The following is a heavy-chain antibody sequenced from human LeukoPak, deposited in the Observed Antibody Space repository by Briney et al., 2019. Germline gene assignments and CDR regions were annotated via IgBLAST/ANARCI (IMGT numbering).Heavy chain of an antibody. CDR1: GVTFDDYA. CDR3: AELGITMIGGV. CDR2: INWNSDSI. D-gene: IGHD3-10*02. Sequence: GGSLRLSCAVSGVTFDDYAMHWVRQVPGKGLEWVSGINWNSDSIGYADSVKGRFTISRDNAKNSLYLQMNSLRAEDTAVYYCAELGITMIGGVWGKGTTVTISS. V-gene: IGHV3-9*01. J-gene: IGHJ6*04.